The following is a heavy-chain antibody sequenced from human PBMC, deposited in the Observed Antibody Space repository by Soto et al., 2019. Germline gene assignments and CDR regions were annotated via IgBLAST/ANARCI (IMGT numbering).Heavy chain of an antibody. Sequence: ASVKGSCKASGYTFTSYVSSWVRQAPGQGLEWMGWISAYNGNTNYAQKLQGRVTMTTDTSTSTAYRELGSLRSDDTAVYYCARNGAYDILTGPLDYWGQGTLVTVSS. CDR2: ISAYNGNT. J-gene: IGHJ4*02. CDR1: GYTFTSYV. V-gene: IGHV1-18*01. D-gene: IGHD3-9*01. CDR3: ARNGAYDILTGPLDY.